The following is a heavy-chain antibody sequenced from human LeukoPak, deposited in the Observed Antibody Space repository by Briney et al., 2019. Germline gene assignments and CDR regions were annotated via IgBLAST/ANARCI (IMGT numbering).Heavy chain of an antibody. Sequence: GGSLRLSCAASGFTVSSNYMSWVRQAPGKGLEWVSVIYSGGSTYYADSVKGRFTISRDNAKNSLYLQMSSLTAEDTAVYYCARDPGTGFDYWGQGTLVTVSS. D-gene: IGHD3/OR15-3a*01. J-gene: IGHJ4*02. CDR3: ARDPGTGFDY. CDR2: IYSGGST. V-gene: IGHV3-53*01. CDR1: GFTVSSNY.